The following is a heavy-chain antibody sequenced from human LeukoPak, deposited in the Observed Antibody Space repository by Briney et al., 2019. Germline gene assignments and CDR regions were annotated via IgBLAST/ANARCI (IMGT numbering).Heavy chain of an antibody. J-gene: IGHJ4*02. CDR2: IIPILGIA. V-gene: IGHV1-69*04. CDR3: ARDEVVDSSSWAFDY. CDR1: GGTFSSYA. D-gene: IGHD6-13*01. Sequence: SVKVSCKASGGTFSSYAISWVRQAPGQGLEWMGRIIPILGIANYAQKFQGRVTITADKSTSTAYMELSSLRSEDTAVYYCARDEVVDSSSWAFDYWGQGTLVTVSS.